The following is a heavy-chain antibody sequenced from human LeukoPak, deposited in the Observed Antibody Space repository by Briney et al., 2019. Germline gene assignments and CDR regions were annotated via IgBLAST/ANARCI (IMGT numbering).Heavy chain of an antibody. D-gene: IGHD2-2*01. CDR3: ARVGEVYQLLLGSFDY. CDR1: GGTSSSYA. Sequence: GASVKVSCKASGGTSSSYAISWVRQAPGQGLEWMGGIIPIFGTANYAQKFQGRVTITADESTSTAYMELSSLRSEDTAVYYCARVGEVYQLLLGSFDYWGQGTLVTVSS. V-gene: IGHV1-69*01. J-gene: IGHJ4*02. CDR2: IIPIFGTA.